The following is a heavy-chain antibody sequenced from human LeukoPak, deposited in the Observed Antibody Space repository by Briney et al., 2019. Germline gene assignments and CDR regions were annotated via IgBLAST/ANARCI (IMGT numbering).Heavy chain of an antibody. Sequence: GSLRLSCEASGFIFNTYAIYWVRQAPGKGLEWVSLIYVTGETFYADSVKGRFTISRDNSKNMLYLQMNNLRPEDSAVYYCARDRAATQSWVEFDLWGQGTRVTVSS. V-gene: IGHV3-66*03. D-gene: IGHD4-11*01. J-gene: IGHJ5*02. CDR3: ARDRAATQSWVEFDL. CDR1: GFIFNTYA. CDR2: IYVTGET.